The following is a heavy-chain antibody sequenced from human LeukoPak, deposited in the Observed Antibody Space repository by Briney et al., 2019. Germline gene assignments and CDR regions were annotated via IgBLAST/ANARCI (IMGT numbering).Heavy chain of an antibody. D-gene: IGHD3-10*01. CDR1: GGSISSYY. J-gene: IGHJ4*02. CDR2: INHSGST. Sequence: SETLSLTCTVSGGSISSYYWSWIRQPPGKGLEWIGEINHSGSTNYNPSLKSRVTISVDTSKNQFSLKLSSVTAADTAVYYCAITKGDSGAFDYWGQGTLVTVSS. CDR3: AITKGDSGAFDY. V-gene: IGHV4-34*01.